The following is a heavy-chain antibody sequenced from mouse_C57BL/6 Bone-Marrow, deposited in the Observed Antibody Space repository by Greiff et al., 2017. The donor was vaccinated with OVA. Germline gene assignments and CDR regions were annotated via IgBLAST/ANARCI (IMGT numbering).Heavy chain of an antibody. CDR2: ICPGDGAT. V-gene: IGHV1-80*01. J-gene: IGHJ2*01. Sequence: QVQLKESGAELVKPGASVELSCKASGYAFSSYWMHWVKQRPGKGLEWIGQICPGDGATNYNGKFKGKATLTADKSSSTAYMQLSSLTSEDSAVYSCERGYYWGQGTTLTVSS. CDR1: GYAFSSYW. CDR3: ERGYY.